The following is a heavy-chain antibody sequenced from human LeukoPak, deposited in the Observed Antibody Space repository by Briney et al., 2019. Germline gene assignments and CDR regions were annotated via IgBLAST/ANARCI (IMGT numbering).Heavy chain of an antibody. Sequence: GGSLRLSCAASGFTFSNFGMHWVRQAPGKGLEWVAITSYDGTNKYYADSVKGRFTISRDNSKNTLYLQLNSLRVEDTAVYYCAREVGIVVVPAAIRHDAFDIWGQGTMGTVSS. V-gene: IGHV3-30*03. CDR2: TSYDGTNK. CDR1: GFTFSNFG. J-gene: IGHJ3*02. CDR3: AREVGIVVVPAAIRHDAFDI. D-gene: IGHD2-2*02.